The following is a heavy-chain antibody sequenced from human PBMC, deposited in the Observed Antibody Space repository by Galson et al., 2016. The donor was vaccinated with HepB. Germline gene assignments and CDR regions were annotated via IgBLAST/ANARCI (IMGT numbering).Heavy chain of an antibody. CDR2: ISGSGDKT. CDR1: GFTFNNYA. V-gene: IGHV3-23*01. Sequence: SLRLSCAASGFTFNNYAMSWVRQAPGKGLEWVSTISGSGDKTHYANSVKGRFTISRDDSKNTVNLHMNSLGVDDTALYYCAKWLHSWQSIPETLGGQGTLVTVSS. CDR3: AKWLHSWQSIPETL. D-gene: IGHD5-24*01. J-gene: IGHJ4*02.